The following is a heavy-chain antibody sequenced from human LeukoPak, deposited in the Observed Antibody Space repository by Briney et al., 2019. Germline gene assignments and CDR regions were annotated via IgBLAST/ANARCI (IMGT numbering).Heavy chain of an antibody. Sequence: PGGSLRLSCAASGFTFSGSAMHWVRQASGKGLEWVGRIRSKANSYATAYAASVKGRFTISRDDSKNTAYLQMNSLKTEDTAVYYCTRPTDCGGDCYSLGDAFDIWGQGTMVTVSS. V-gene: IGHV3-73*01. CDR2: IRSKANSYAT. CDR3: TRPTDCGGDCYSLGDAFDI. D-gene: IGHD2-21*02. CDR1: GFTFSGSA. J-gene: IGHJ3*02.